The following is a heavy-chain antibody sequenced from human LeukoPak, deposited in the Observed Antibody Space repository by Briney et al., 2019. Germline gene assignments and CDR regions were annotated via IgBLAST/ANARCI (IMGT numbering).Heavy chain of an antibody. Sequence: PSETLSLTCNVSGGSFRTYYWSWIRQPPGKGLEWIGYIFYNEGTSYNPSLKSRVTISVDTSNNQLSLKVNSVTAADTAMYYCVKSNSRYQPWTLDIWGRGTMVTVSS. D-gene: IGHD2-2*01. J-gene: IGHJ3*02. CDR2: IFYNEGT. CDR3: VKSNSRYQPWTLDI. V-gene: IGHV4-59*01. CDR1: GGSFRTYY.